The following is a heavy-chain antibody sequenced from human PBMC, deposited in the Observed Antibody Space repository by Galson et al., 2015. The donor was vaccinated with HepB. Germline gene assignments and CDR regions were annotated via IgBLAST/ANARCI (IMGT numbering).Heavy chain of an antibody. CDR3: AKDQGHREDGYFDY. D-gene: IGHD1-26*01. V-gene: IGHV3-23*01. CDR2: ISGSGGST. CDR1: GFTLSSYA. J-gene: IGHJ4*02. Sequence: SLRLSCAASGFTLSSYAMSWVRQAPGKGLEWVSAISGSGGSTYYADSVKGRFTISRDNSKNTLYLQMNSLRAEDTAVYYCAKDQGHREDGYFDYWGQGTLVTVSS.